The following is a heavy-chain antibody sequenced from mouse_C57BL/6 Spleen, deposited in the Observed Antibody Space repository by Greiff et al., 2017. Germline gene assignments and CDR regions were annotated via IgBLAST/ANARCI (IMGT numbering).Heavy chain of an antibody. CDR1: GYSITSGYY. D-gene: IGHD2-1*01. CDR2: ISYDGSN. J-gene: IGHJ3*01. CDR3: ARDRDGNWFAY. Sequence: EVKLMESGPGLVKPSQSLSLTCSVTGYSITSGYYWNWIRQFPGNKLEWMGYISYDGSNNYNPSLKNRISITRDTSKNQFFLKLNSVTTEDTATYYCARDRDGNWFAYWGQGTLVTVSA. V-gene: IGHV3-6*01.